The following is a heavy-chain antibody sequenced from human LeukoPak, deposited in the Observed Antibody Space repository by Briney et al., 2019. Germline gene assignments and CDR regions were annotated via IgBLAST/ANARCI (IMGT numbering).Heavy chain of an antibody. J-gene: IGHJ4*02. CDR1: GGSFSGYY. CDR2: INHSGST. V-gene: IGHV4-34*01. D-gene: IGHD3-22*01. CDR3: ARAGYYDSSGYPVDY. Sequence: SETLSLTCAVYGGSFSGYYWSWIRQPPGKGLEWIGEINHSGSTNYNPSLKSRVTISVDTSKSQFSLKLSSVTAADTAVYYCARAGYYDSSGYPVDYWGQGTLVTVSS.